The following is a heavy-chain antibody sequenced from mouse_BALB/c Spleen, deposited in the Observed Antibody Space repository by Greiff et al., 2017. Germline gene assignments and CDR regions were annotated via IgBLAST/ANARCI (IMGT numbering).Heavy chain of an antibody. Sequence: VQLQQPGAELVKPGASVKLSCKASGYTFTSYWMHWVKQRPGQGLEWIGEIKPGNGRTNYNEKFKSKATLTVDKSSSQAYMQLSSLTSEDSAVYDCARSGLGYGNRFAYWGQGTLVTVSA. J-gene: IGHJ3*01. D-gene: IGHD1-1*01. CDR1: GYTFTSYW. CDR3: ARSGLGYGNRFAY. V-gene: IGHV1S81*02. CDR2: IKPGNGRT.